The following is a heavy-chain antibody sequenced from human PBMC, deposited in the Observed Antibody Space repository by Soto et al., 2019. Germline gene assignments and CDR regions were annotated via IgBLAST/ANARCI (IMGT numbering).Heavy chain of an antibody. D-gene: IGHD1-26*01. Sequence: QVQLVESGGGVVHPGRSLRLSCAASGFSFRTYGMHWARQAPGKVLEWVAVIWYDGTNEYYADIVKGRFTSSRDNSENTLYMQMTSLRSEDTAVYYCARDASGATEFWGQGTLVTVSS. J-gene: IGHJ4*02. CDR1: GFSFRTYG. CDR3: ARDASGATEF. V-gene: IGHV3-33*01. CDR2: IWYDGTNE.